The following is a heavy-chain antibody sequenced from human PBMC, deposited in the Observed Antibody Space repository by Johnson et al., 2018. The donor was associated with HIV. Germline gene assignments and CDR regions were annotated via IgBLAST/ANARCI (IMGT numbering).Heavy chain of an antibody. V-gene: IGHV3-30*02. D-gene: IGHD5-18*01. J-gene: IGHJ3*02. CDR2: IRYDGSNK. CDR3: TTGGYSYGFDAFDI. Sequence: QVQLVESGGGLVRPGESLRLSCAASGFTFSSYAMHWVRQAPGKGLEWVAFIRYDGSNKYYADSVKGRFTISRDNSKNTLYLQMNSLKTEDTAVYYCTTGGYSYGFDAFDIWGQGTMVTVSS. CDR1: GFTFSSYA.